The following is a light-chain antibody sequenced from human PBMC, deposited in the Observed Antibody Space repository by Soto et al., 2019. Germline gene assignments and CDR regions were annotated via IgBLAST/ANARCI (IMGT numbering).Light chain of an antibody. CDR3: QHHHNLPH. CDR2: DAT. J-gene: IGKJ1*01. V-gene: IGKV1-5*01. Sequence: DIQMTQSPSTLSASVGDIVTITCRASQTMSFYLAWYQQTPGKAPKLLIYDATTLEIGVPSRFSGSGSGTDFTFDISSLQPEDVATYYCQHHHNLPHFGQGTKV. CDR1: QTMSFY.